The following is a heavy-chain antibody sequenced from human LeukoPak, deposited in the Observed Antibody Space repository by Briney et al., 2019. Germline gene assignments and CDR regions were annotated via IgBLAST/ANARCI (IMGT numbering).Heavy chain of an antibody. J-gene: IGHJ6*03. D-gene: IGHD5-12*01. CDR2: IYYSGST. Sequence: PSETLSLTCTVSGGSISSGDYYWSWIRQPPGKGLEWIGYIYYSGSTYYNPSLKSRVTISLDTSKNQFSLKLSSVTAADTAVYYCARMGWLYYYMDVWGKGTTVTVSS. V-gene: IGHV4-30-4*01. CDR1: GGSISSGDYY. CDR3: ARMGWLYYYMDV.